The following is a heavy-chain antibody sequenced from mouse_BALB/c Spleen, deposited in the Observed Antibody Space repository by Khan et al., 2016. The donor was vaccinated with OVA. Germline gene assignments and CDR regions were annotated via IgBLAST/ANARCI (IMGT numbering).Heavy chain of an antibody. J-gene: IGHJ3*01. D-gene: IGHD1-1*01. CDR3: ARLAYYYDSEGVAY. CDR2: VSTGGGYT. Sequence: EVELVESGGDLVKPGGSLKLSCAASGFTFSTYGMSWVRQTPDKRLEWVATVSTGGGYTYYPDSVKGRFTISRDNAKTTLYLQMSSLKSEDTAMIYCARLAYYYDSEGVAYWGQGTLVTVSA. CDR1: GFTFSTYG. V-gene: IGHV5-6*01.